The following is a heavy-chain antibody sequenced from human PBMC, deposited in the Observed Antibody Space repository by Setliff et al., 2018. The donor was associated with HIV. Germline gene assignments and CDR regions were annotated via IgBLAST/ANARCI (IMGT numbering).Heavy chain of an antibody. CDR1: RSTFNSHT. D-gene: IGHD3-3*01. V-gene: IGHV1-69*02. CDR3: VRGVQSPPHYSYYYMDV. CDR2: IIPILGVA. Sequence: SVKVSCKASRSTFNSHTINWVRQAPGQGLDWMGRIIPILGVANYAQRFQVKVTITADKSTSTAYMELTSLRFDDTAMYYCVRGVQSPPHYSYYYMDVWGEGTMVTV. J-gene: IGHJ6*03.